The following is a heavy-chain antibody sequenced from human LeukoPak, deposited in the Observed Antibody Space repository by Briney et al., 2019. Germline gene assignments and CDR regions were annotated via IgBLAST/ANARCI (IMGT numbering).Heavy chain of an antibody. CDR2: ISSSSSFI. V-gene: IGHV3-21*01. CDR1: GFTFRNAW. CDR3: ARDVLIAADGVIRLDAFDI. J-gene: IGHJ3*02. D-gene: IGHD6-13*01. Sequence: PGGSLRLSCVASGFTFRNAWMNWVRQTPGKGLEWVSSISSSSSFIYYADSVKGRFTISRDNAKNSLYLQMNSLRAEDTAVYYCARDVLIAADGVIRLDAFDIWGQGTVVTVSS.